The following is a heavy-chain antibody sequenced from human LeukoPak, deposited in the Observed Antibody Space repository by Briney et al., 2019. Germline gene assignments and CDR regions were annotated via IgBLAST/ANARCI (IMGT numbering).Heavy chain of an antibody. CDR1: GFTFSSYW. CDR3: AREWKKTGAFDH. CDR2: INTDGSST. J-gene: IGHJ4*02. V-gene: IGHV3-74*01. Sequence: GGSLRLSCAASGFTFSSYWMHWVRQVPGKGLVWVSRINTDGSSTTYADSVKGRFTISRDNTENTLYLQMSSLRAEDTAVYYCAREWKKTGAFDHWGQGTLVTVSP. D-gene: IGHD1-1*01.